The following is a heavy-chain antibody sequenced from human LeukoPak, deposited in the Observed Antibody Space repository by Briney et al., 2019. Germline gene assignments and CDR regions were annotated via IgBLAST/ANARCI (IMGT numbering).Heavy chain of an antibody. J-gene: IGHJ3*02. V-gene: IGHV3-13*01. CDR1: GFTFSSYE. CDR3: VRDLTGENAFDI. D-gene: IGHD3-16*01. CDR2: IGTAGDT. Sequence: GGSLRLSCAASGFTFSSYEMHWVRQATGKSLEWVSGIGTAGDTYYPDSVKGRFTISREDDKNSLYLQMHSLRAGDTAVYYCVRDLTGENAFDIWGQGTMVTVSS.